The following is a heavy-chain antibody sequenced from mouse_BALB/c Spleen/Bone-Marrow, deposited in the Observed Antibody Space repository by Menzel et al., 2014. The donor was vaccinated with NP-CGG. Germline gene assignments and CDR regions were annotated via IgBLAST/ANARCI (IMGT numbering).Heavy chain of an antibody. CDR3: ARLGYYGEFAY. V-gene: IGHV4-1*02. J-gene: IGHJ3*01. Sequence: EVKLVESGGGLVQPGGSLKLSCAASGFDFSGFWMGWVRQAPGKGLEWIGEINPDSSTINYTPSLKDRFIISRDNAKNTLYLQMSKVRSEDTALYYCARLGYYGEFAYWGRGTPVTVSA. CDR2: INPDSSTI. D-gene: IGHD2-3*01. CDR1: GFDFSGFW.